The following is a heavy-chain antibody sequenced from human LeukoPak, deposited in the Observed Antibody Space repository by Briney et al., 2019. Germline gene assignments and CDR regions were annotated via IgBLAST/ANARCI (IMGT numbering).Heavy chain of an antibody. D-gene: IGHD2-2*01. CDR1: GYTFTSYD. J-gene: IGHJ5*02. V-gene: IGHV1-2*02. CDR2: INPNSGGT. CDR3: ARDLYCSSTSCYNWFDP. Sequence: ASVKVSCKASGYTFTSYDINWVRQAPGQGLEWMGWINPNSGGTNYAQKFQGRVTMTRDTSISTAYMELSRLRSDDTAVYYCARDLYCSSTSCYNWFDPWGQGTLVTVSS.